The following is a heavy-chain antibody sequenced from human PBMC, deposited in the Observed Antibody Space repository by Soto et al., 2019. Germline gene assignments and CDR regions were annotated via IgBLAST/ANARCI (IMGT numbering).Heavy chain of an antibody. V-gene: IGHV3-30*18. CDR3: AKLLTGTTGTDY. CDR1: GFTFGSYG. J-gene: IGHJ4*02. Sequence: GGSLILSCAASGFTFGSYGMHWVRQAPGKGLEWVAVISYDGSNKYYADSVKGRFTISRDNSKNTLYLQMNSLRAEDTAVYYCAKLLTGTTGTDYWGQGTLVTVSS. CDR2: ISYDGSNK. D-gene: IGHD1-1*01.